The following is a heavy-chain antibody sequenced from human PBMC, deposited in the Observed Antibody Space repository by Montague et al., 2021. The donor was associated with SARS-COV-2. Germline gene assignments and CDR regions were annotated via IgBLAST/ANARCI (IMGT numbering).Heavy chain of an antibody. J-gene: IGHJ4*02. Sequence: HSGSTNYNPSLKSLVTISLNKSENQFSLNLSSATAADTAVYYCARFFSSWTDWGQGTMVTVSS. CDR2: HSGST. CDR3: ARFFSSWTD. V-gene: IGHV4-4*02. D-gene: IGHD6-13*01.